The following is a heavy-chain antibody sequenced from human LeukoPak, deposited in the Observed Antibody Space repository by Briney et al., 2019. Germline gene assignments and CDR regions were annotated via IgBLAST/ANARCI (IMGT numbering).Heavy chain of an antibody. CDR1: GYTFTSYY. Sequence: ASVKVSCKASGYTFTSYYMHWVRQAPGQGLEWMGIINPSGGSTSYAQKFQGRVTMTRDTSTSTVYMELSSLRSEDTAVYYCARDWSEIVVVPAAREGIAWGQGTLVTVSS. J-gene: IGHJ5*02. CDR2: INPSGGST. CDR3: ARDWSEIVVVPAAREGIA. V-gene: IGHV1-46*01. D-gene: IGHD2-2*01.